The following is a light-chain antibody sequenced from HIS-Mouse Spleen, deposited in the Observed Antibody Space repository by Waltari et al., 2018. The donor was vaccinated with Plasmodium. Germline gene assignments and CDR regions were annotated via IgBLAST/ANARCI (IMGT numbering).Light chain of an antibody. J-gene: IGKJ3*01. Sequence: EIVMTQSPATLSVSPGARATLSCRASQSVSSNLAWYQQKPGQPPRLLIYGASTRATVIPAGFSGSGSGKEFTLTISSLQSEDFAVYYCQQYNNWSFTFGPGTKVDIK. V-gene: IGKV3-15*01. CDR3: QQYNNWSFT. CDR2: GAS. CDR1: QSVSSN.